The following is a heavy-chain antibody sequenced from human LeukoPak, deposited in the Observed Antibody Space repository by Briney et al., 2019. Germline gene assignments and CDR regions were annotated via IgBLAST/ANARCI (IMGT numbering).Heavy chain of an antibody. V-gene: IGHV5-51*01. CDR2: IYPGDSDT. J-gene: IGHJ4*02. D-gene: IGHD2-15*01. CDR3: ARQLCSGGSCYYYFDY. CDR1: GYSFTSYW. Sequence: GESLKISCKGSGYSFTSYWIGLVRQMPGKGLEWMGIIYPGDSDTRYSPSFQGQVTISADKSISTAYLQWSSLKASDTAMYYCARQLCSGGSCYYYFDYWGQGTLVTVSS.